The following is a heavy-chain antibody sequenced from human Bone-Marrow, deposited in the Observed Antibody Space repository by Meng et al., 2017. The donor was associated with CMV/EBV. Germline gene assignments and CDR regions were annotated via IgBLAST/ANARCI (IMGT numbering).Heavy chain of an antibody. D-gene: IGHD3-10*01. CDR3: AKVEGRGRLDYYYYGMDV. V-gene: IGHV3-23*01. Sequence: GESLKISCAASGFTFSSYWMHWVRQAPGKGLEWVSAISGSGGSTYYADSVKGRFTISRDNSKNTLYLQMNSLRAEDTAVYYCAKVEGRGRLDYYYYGMDVWGQGTTVTVSS. J-gene: IGHJ6*02. CDR1: GFTFSSYW. CDR2: ISGSGGST.